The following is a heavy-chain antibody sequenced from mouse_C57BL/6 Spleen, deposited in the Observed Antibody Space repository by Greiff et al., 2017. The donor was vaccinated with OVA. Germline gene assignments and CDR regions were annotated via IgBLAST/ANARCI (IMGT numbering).Heavy chain of an antibody. J-gene: IGHJ3*01. Sequence: DVKLQESGPGLVKPSQSLSLTCSVTGYSITSGYYWNWIRQFPGNKLEWMGYISYDGSNNYHPSLKNRISITRDTSKNQFFLKLNSVTTEDTATYYCARAPTGTVFAYWGQGTLVTVSA. CDR2: ISYDGSN. CDR1: GYSITSGYY. CDR3: ARAPTGTVFAY. D-gene: IGHD4-1*02. V-gene: IGHV3-6*01.